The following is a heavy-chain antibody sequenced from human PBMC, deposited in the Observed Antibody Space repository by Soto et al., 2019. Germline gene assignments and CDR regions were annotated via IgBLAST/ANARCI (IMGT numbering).Heavy chain of an antibody. D-gene: IGHD6-13*01. CDR3: ARDAAAAGYNWFDP. CDR2: INPNSGGT. CDR1: GYTFTGYY. Sequence: ASVKVSCKASGYTFTGYYMHWVRQAPGQGLEWMGWINPNSGGTNYAQKFQGRVTMTRDTSISTAYMELSRLRSDDTAVYYCARDAAAAGYNWFDPWGQGNLVTVSS. V-gene: IGHV1-2*02. J-gene: IGHJ5*02.